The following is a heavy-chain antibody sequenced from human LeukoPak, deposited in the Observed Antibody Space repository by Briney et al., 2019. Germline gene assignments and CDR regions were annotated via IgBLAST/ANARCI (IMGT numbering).Heavy chain of an antibody. CDR1: GGSISITSYY. CDR2: MYSSGST. D-gene: IGHD6-13*01. Sequence: SETLSLTCTASGGSISITSYYWGWIRQPPGKGLEWIGSMYSSGSTYYNPSLKSRVTISVDSSKNEVSLKVTSVTAADTAVYYCARDPVAGTGTDTWGRGTLVTVSS. J-gene: IGHJ5*02. CDR3: ARDPVAGTGTDT. V-gene: IGHV4-39*07.